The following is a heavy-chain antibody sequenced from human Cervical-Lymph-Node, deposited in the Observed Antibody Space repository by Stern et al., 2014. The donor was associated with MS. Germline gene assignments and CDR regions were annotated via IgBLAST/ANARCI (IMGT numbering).Heavy chain of an antibody. V-gene: IGHV4-39*01. Sequence: QVQLQESGPGLVKPSETLSLTCAVSGDSISSYTHYWAWIRQPPGKGLEWIGSVYYSGATYYNPSLKSPVTISEDTSKNHFPVGLNSVTAADTAVYYCAKHACTGAACPFDLWGQGTLVTVSS. CDR1: GDSISSYTHY. J-gene: IGHJ4*02. CDR2: VYYSGAT. CDR3: AKHACTGAACPFDL. D-gene: IGHD2-8*02.